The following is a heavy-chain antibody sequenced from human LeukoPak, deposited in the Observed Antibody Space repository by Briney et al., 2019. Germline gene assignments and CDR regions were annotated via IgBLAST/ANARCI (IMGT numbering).Heavy chain of an antibody. CDR3: AREEAAGFWSAYYRDNWFDP. Sequence: ASVKVSCKASGYTFTGYYMHWVRQAPGQGLEWMGWINPNSGGTNYAQKFQGRVTMTRDTSISTAYMELSRLRSDDTAVYYCAREEAAGFWSAYYRDNWFDPWGQGTLVTVSS. D-gene: IGHD3-3*01. CDR1: GYTFTGYY. CDR2: INPNSGGT. V-gene: IGHV1-2*02. J-gene: IGHJ5*02.